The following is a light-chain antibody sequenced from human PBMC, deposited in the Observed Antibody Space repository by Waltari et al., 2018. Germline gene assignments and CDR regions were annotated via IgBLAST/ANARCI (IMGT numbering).Light chain of an antibody. CDR1: TSDVGGYNL. J-gene: IGLJ2*01. Sequence: QSALTQPASVSGSPGQSITISCTGSTSDVGGYNLVSWYRQCPHKAPQLIIYEGTRRPSGVSSRFSASKSGNTASLTISGLQAEDEALYFCSSYARSDNSVLFGGGTQLSVL. V-gene: IGLV2-23*01. CDR2: EGT. CDR3: SSYARSDNSVL.